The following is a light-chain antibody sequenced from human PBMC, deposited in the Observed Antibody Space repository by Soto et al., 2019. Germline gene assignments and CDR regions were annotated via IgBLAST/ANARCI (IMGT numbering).Light chain of an antibody. Sequence: DIPVTQSPSSLSASLGETVTITCRASQNITNYLNWYHQESGKAPKLLIYAASSLQSGVPSRFSGRGSGTQFTLTISSLQPDDFATYYCQRYNTFSGTFGPGTKVDIK. CDR3: QRYNTFSGT. V-gene: IGKV1-17*01. CDR1: QNITNY. J-gene: IGKJ1*01. CDR2: AAS.